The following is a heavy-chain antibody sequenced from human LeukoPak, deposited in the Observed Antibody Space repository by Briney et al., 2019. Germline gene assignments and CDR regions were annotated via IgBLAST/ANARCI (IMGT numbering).Heavy chain of an antibody. V-gene: IGHV3-48*03. Sequence: GGSLRLSCAASGFTFSSYEMNWVRRAPGKGLEWVSYISSGSTIYYADSVKGRFTISRDNAKNSLYLQMNSLRAEDTAVYYCARGPYGSMDYWGQGTLVTVSS. J-gene: IGHJ4*02. CDR1: GFTFSSYE. CDR2: ISSGSTI. D-gene: IGHD3-10*01. CDR3: ARGPYGSMDY.